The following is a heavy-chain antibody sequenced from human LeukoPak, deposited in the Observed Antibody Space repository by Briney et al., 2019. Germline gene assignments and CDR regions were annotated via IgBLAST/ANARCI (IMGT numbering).Heavy chain of an antibody. CDR1: GFTFSSYG. D-gene: IGHD2-2*01. CDR2: IRYDGSNK. CDR3: AKDYRDCSSTSCYYYYYMDV. Sequence: GGSLRLSCAASGFTFSSYGMHWVRQAPGKGLEWVAFIRYDGSNKYYADSVKGRFTISRDNSKNTLYLQMNSLRAEDTAVYYCAKDYRDCSSTSCYYYYYMDVWDKGTTVTVSS. J-gene: IGHJ6*03. V-gene: IGHV3-30*02.